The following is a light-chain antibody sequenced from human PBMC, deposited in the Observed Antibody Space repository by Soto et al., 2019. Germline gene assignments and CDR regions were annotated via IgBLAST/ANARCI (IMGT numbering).Light chain of an antibody. Sequence: QSALTQLASVSGSPGQSITISCTGTSSDVGGSNYVSWYQQHPGKAPKLMIYDVSNRPSGVSNRFSGSKSGNTASLTISGLQAEDEADYYCGSYSSSSTLYVFGIGTKLTVL. V-gene: IGLV2-14*03. CDR1: SSDVGGSNY. CDR2: DVS. J-gene: IGLJ1*01. CDR3: GSYSSSSTLYV.